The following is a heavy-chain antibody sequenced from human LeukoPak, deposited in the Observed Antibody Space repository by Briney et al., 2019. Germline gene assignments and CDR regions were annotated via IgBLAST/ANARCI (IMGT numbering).Heavy chain of an antibody. V-gene: IGHV3-53*01. D-gene: IGHD3-10*01. CDR2: IYSGGST. CDR3: AREDRITMVQGEINWFDP. J-gene: IGHJ5*02. CDR1: GFTVSSNY. Sequence: PGGSLRLPCAASGFTVSSNYMSWVRQAPGKGLEWVSVIYSGGSTYYADSVKGRFTISRDNSKNTLYLQMNSLRAEDTAVYYCAREDRITMVQGEINWFDPWGQGTLVTVSS.